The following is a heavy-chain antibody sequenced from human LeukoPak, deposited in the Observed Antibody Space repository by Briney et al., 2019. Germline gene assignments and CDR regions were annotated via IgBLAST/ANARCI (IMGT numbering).Heavy chain of an antibody. V-gene: IGHV3-74*01. CDR2: INSDGSST. D-gene: IGHD5-18*01. Sequence: PGGSLRLSCAASGFTFSSYWMHWVRQAPGKGLVWVSRINSDGSSTSYADSVKGRFTISRDNAKNTLYLQMNSLRAEDTAVYYCARPLEYSYGYYFDYFDCWGQGTLVTVSS. CDR3: ARPLEYSYGYYFDYFDC. J-gene: IGHJ4*02. CDR1: GFTFSSYW.